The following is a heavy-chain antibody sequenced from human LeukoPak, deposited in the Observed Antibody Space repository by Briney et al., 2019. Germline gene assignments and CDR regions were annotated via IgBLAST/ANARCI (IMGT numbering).Heavy chain of an antibody. V-gene: IGHV1-2*02. D-gene: IGHD3-22*01. J-gene: IGHJ4*02. CDR1: GYTFTGYY. CDR2: INPNSGGT. Sequence: ASVKVSCKASGYTFTGYYMHWVRQAPGQGVERMGWINPNSGGTNSAQKFQARVTMTRDTSISTAYMELSRLRSDDTAVYYCAREREWDYYDSSAPEDYWGQGTLVTVSS. CDR3: AREREWDYYDSSAPEDY.